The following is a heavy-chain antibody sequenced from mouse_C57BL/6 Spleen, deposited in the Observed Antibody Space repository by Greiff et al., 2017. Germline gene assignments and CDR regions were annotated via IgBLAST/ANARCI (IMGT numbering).Heavy chain of an antibody. CDR3: ARSGVTTDFDY. CDR2: IYPGRGST. CDR1: GYTFPSYW. J-gene: IGHJ2*01. V-gene: IGHV1-55*01. Sequence: QVQLQQPGAELVKPGASVKMSCKASGYTFPSYWITWVKQRPGQGLEWIGDIYPGRGSTNYNEKFKSKATLTVDTSSSTAYMQLSSLTSEDSAVYYCARSGVTTDFDYWGQGTTLTVSS. D-gene: IGHD2-2*01.